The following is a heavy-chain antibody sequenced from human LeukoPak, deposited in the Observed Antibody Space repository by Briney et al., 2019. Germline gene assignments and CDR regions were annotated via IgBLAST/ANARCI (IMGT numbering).Heavy chain of an antibody. D-gene: IGHD1-14*01. V-gene: IGHV3-21*03. CDR1: GFTFSSYS. CDR3: TTSLDYYYMDV. CDR2: ISSSSSYI. J-gene: IGHJ6*03. Sequence: GGSLRLSCAASGFTFSSYSMNWVRQAPGKGLEWVSSISSSSSYIYYADSVKGRFTISRDNAKNSLYLQMNSLRTEDTAVYYCTTSLDYYYMDVWGKGTTVTVSS.